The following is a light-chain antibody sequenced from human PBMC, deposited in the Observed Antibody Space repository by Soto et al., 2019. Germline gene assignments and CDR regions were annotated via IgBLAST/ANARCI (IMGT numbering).Light chain of an antibody. CDR2: AAS. J-gene: IGKJ1*01. Sequence: DTQMTQSPSSLSASLGDRVTITCRASQSISSYLNWYQQKPGKAPKLLIYAASSLQSGVPSRFSGSGSGTDFTLTISSLQPEDFATYYCQQSYSTPQTFGQGTKVDIK. CDR1: QSISSY. CDR3: QQSYSTPQT. V-gene: IGKV1-39*01.